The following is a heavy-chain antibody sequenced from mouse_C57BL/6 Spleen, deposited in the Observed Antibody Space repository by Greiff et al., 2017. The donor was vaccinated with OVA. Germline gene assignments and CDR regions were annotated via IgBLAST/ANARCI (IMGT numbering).Heavy chain of an antibody. J-gene: IGHJ2*01. CDR3: ASMITTPYYFDY. CDR2: ISSGSSTI. V-gene: IGHV5-17*01. Sequence: EVHLVESGGGLVKPGGSLKLSCAASGFTFSDYGMHWVRQAPEKGLEWVAYISSGSSTIYYADTVKGRFTISRDNAKNTLFLQMTSLRSEDTAMYYCASMITTPYYFDYWGQGTTLTVSS. D-gene: IGHD2-4*01. CDR1: GFTFSDYG.